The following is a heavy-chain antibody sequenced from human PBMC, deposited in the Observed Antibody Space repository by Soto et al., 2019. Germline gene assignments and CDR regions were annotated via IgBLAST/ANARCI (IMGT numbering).Heavy chain of an antibody. CDR3: ARETGIYCSGGSCYSEGAFDI. J-gene: IGHJ3*02. D-gene: IGHD2-15*01. CDR2: IIPILGIA. CDR1: GGTFSSYT. Sequence: GASVKVSCKASGGTFSSYTISWVRQAPGQGLEWMGRIIPILGIANYAQKFQGRVTITADKSTSTAYMELSSLRSEDTAVYYCARETGIYCSGGSCYSEGAFDIWGQGTMVTVSS. V-gene: IGHV1-69*04.